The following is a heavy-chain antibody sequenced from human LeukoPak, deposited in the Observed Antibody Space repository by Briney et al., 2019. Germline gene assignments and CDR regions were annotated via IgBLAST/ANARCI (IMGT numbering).Heavy chain of an antibody. V-gene: IGHV3-9*01. D-gene: IGHD2-2*01. Sequence: GGSLRLSCAASGFTFDDYAMHWVRQAPGKGLEWVSGISWNSGSIGYADSVKGRFTISRDNSKNTLYLQMNSLRAEDTAVYYCAKDPIGYCSSTRCSGAFDIWGQGTKVTVSS. CDR2: ISWNSGSI. CDR3: AKDPIGYCSSTRCSGAFDI. J-gene: IGHJ3*02. CDR1: GFTFDDYA.